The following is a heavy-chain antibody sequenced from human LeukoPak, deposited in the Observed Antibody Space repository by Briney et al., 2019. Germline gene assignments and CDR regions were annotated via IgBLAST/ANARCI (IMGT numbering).Heavy chain of an antibody. CDR2: INPNSGGT. V-gene: IGHV1-2*02. D-gene: IGHD6-19*01. CDR3: ARLVAVAGAYSFDY. J-gene: IGHJ4*02. CDR1: GYTFTGYY. Sequence: GASVKVSCKASGYTFTGYYMHWVRQAPGQGLEWMGWINPNSGGTNYAQKFQGRVTMTRDTSISTAYMELSRLRSDDTAVYYCARLVAVAGAYSFDYWGQGTLVTVSS.